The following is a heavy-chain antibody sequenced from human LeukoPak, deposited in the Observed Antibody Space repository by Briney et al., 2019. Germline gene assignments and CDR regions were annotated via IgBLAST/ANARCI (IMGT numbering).Heavy chain of an antibody. CDR1: GFTFSSYA. Sequence: TGGSLRLSCATSGFTFSSYAMHWVRQAPGKGLEYVSAISSNGGSTYYANSVKGRFPISRDNSKNTLYLQMNSLRAEDTAVYYCATTPSWYYDSSGYPPPAPTEYFQHWGQGTLVTVSS. J-gene: IGHJ1*01. CDR2: ISSNGGST. CDR3: ATTPSWYYDSSGYPPPAPTEYFQH. D-gene: IGHD3-22*01. V-gene: IGHV3-64*01.